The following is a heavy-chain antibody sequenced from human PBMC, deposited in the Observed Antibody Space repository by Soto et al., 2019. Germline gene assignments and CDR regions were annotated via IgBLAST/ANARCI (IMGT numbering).Heavy chain of an antibody. D-gene: IGHD3-22*01. CDR3: ARVVAYYDPYYYYGMDV. V-gene: IGHV3-21*01. CDR2: ISSSSSYI. Sequence: EVQLVESGGGLVKPGGSLRLSCAASGFTFSSYSMNWVRQAPGKGLEWVSSISSSSSYIYYADSVKGRFTISRDNAKNSRYRQMNILRAEDTAVYYCARVVAYYDPYYYYGMDVWGQGTTVTVSS. CDR1: GFTFSSYS. J-gene: IGHJ6*02.